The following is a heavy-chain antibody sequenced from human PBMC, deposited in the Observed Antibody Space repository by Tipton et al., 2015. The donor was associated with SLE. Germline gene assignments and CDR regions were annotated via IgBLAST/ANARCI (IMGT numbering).Heavy chain of an antibody. CDR2: INTDGSSV. J-gene: IGHJ4*02. Sequence: SLRLSCAVSGFTFSSYWIHWVCQPPGKGLVWVSRINTDGSSVTYADSVKGRFSISRDNAKNTLHLQMNSLRAEDTAVYYCARDRGLVQDYWGQGTLVTVSS. D-gene: IGHD2-8*02. V-gene: IGHV3-74*03. CDR3: ARDRGLVQDY. CDR1: GFTFSSYW.